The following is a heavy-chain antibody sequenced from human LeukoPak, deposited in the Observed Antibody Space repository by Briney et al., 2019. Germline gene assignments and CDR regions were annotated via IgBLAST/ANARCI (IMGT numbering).Heavy chain of an antibody. CDR2: IIPIFGTA. D-gene: IGHD3-10*01. CDR1: GGTFSSYA. Sequence: VASVTVSCKASGGTFSSYAISWVRPAPGQGLEWMGGIIPIFGTANYAQKFQGRVTITTDESTSTAYMELSSLRSEDTAVYYCARDTGSYLDYWGQGTLVTVSS. CDR3: ARDTGSYLDY. V-gene: IGHV1-69*05. J-gene: IGHJ4*02.